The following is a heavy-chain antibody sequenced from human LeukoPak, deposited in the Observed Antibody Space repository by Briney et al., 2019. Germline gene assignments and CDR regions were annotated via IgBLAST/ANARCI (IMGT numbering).Heavy chain of an antibody. Sequence: SETLSLTCTVSGVSISSGNFYWSWIRQSAGKGLERIGHVYSTGNTKYNPSLKSRVTISADTSKNQISLKLRSVTAADTAMFYCARDGDAVSAAIAGAFDLWGRGTMVTVSS. CDR3: ARDGDAVSAAIAGAFDL. CDR1: GVSISSGNFY. V-gene: IGHV4-61*09. D-gene: IGHD2-2*01. J-gene: IGHJ3*01. CDR2: VYSTGNT.